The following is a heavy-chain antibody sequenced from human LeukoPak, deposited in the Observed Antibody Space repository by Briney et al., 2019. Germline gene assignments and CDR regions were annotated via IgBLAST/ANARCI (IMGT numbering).Heavy chain of an antibody. D-gene: IGHD3-10*01. CDR1: GXTVSSDY. CDR2: IYSGGST. Sequence: GGSLRLSCAASGXTVSSDYMSWVRQAPGKGLEWVSVIYSGGSTYYADSVKGRFTISRDNSKTTLYLQMNSLRAEDTAVYYCARDRASSGYDYWGQGTLVTVSS. CDR3: ARDRASSGYDY. J-gene: IGHJ4*02. V-gene: IGHV3-53*01.